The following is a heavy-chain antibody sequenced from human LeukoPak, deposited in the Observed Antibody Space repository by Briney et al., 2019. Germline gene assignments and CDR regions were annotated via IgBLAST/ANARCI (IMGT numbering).Heavy chain of an antibody. CDR3: AKEGTPQVSTWYDL. V-gene: IGHV3-30*18. Sequence: GGSLRLSCAASGVTLSPYGMHWVRQTPGKGLEWVAVISYEGGTQHYADSVKGRFIISRDNPRNTLYLQMNILRTEDTAVYYCAKEGTPQVSTWYDLWGQGTQVIVSS. J-gene: IGHJ5*02. D-gene: IGHD3-10*01. CDR2: ISYEGGTQ. CDR1: GVTLSPYG.